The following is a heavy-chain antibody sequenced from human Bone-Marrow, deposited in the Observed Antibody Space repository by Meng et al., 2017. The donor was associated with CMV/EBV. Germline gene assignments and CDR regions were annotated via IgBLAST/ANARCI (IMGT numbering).Heavy chain of an antibody. CDR3: ARSSQVTKYYFDY. V-gene: IGHV1-46*01. J-gene: IGHJ4*02. CDR2: INPSGGSA. CDR1: GYTFSSYY. Sequence: ASVKVSCKASGYTFSSYYMHWVRQAPGQGLEWMEIINPSGGSATYAQKFQGRVTVTRDTSTITVYMELSSLRSEDTAVYYCARSSQVTKYYFDYWGQGTLVTVSS.